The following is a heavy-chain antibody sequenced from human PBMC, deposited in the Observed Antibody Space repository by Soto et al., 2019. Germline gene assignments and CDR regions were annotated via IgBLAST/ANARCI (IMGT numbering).Heavy chain of an antibody. D-gene: IGHD6-6*01. Sequence: GGSLRLSCAASGFTFSSYSMNWVRQAPGKGLEWVSYISSSSSTIYYAESVKGRFTISRDNAKNSMYLQMNSLRAEDTAVYYCARDEGIAARPNPRGGWFDPWGQGTLVTVSS. CDR3: ARDEGIAARPNPRGGWFDP. V-gene: IGHV3-48*01. J-gene: IGHJ5*02. CDR1: GFTFSSYS. CDR2: ISSSSSTI.